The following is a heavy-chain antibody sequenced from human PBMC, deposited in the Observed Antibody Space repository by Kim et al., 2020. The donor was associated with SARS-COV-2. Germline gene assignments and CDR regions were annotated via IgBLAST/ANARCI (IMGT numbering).Heavy chain of an antibody. CDR1: GGSISSGGYY. J-gene: IGHJ5*02. V-gene: IGHV4-31*03. CDR3: ARDLAYCGGDCYSEFRTGFNWFDP. CDR2: IYYSGST. Sequence: SETLSLTCTVSGGSISSGGYYWSWIRQHPGKGLEWIGYIYYSGSTYYNPSLKSRVTISVDTSKNQFSLKLSSVTAADTAVYYCARDLAYCGGDCYSEFRTGFNWFDPWGQGTLVTVSS. D-gene: IGHD2-21*02.